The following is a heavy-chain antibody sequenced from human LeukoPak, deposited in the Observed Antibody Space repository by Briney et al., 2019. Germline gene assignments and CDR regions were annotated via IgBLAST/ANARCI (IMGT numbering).Heavy chain of an antibody. D-gene: IGHD1-1*01. CDR1: GFTFREFA. Sequence: PGGSLRLSCTSSGFTFREFAVSWFRQAPGKGLEWIGFIRSSIYGGTPRAAASVKGRFIFSRDDSKGVAYLRMNSLKTEDTAVYYCSREWWNGNDLRPDYWGQGTLVTVSS. CDR2: IRSSIYGGTP. V-gene: IGHV3-49*03. J-gene: IGHJ4*02. CDR3: SREWWNGNDLRPDY.